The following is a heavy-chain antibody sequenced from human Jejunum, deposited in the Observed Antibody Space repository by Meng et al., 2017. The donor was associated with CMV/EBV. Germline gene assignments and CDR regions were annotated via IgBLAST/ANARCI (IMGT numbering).Heavy chain of an antibody. CDR1: NAG. Sequence: NAGMSWVRQAPGKGLEWVGRIKRKTDGGTRDYAAPVKGRFTISRDDSKNTLYLQMNSLETEDTAVYYCTTGGYDVWSSFYTGYYFDYWGQGTPVTVSS. J-gene: IGHJ4*02. D-gene: IGHD3-3*01. CDR3: TTGGYDVWSSFYTGYYFDY. V-gene: IGHV3-15*01. CDR2: IKRKTDGGTR.